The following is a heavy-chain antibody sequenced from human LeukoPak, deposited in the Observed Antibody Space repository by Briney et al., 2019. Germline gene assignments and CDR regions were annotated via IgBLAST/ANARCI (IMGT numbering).Heavy chain of an antibody. D-gene: IGHD1-26*01. CDR3: VRDRGTYRPIDY. Sequence: GGSLRLSCAASGFIFSNYGMSWVRQAPGKGLEWVSSISFSSTHIYYADSIQGRFTISRDNAENSLYLQMNSLRAEDTAIYYCVRDRGTYRPIDYWGQGTLVTVSS. J-gene: IGHJ4*02. CDR1: GFIFSNYG. V-gene: IGHV3-21*04. CDR2: ISFSSTHI.